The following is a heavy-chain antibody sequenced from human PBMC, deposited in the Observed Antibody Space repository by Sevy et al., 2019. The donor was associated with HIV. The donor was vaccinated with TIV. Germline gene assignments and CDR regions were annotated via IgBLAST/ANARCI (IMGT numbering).Heavy chain of an antibody. CDR1: GFTFSSYA. J-gene: IGHJ6*02. CDR3: AREAAAGPYYYYYYGMDV. V-gene: IGHV3-30*04. Sequence: GGSLRLSCAASGFTFSSYAMHWVRQAPGKGLEWVAVISYDGSNKYYAESVKGRFNISGENSKNTLYLQMNSLRAEDTAVYYCAREAAAGPYYYYYYGMDVWGQGTTVTVSS. D-gene: IGHD6-13*01. CDR2: ISYDGSNK.